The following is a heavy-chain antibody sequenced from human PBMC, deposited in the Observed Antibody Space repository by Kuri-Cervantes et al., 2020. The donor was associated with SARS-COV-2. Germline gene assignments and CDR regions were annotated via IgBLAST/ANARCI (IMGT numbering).Heavy chain of an antibody. CDR1: GFTFSTYG. Sequence: GESLKISCAASGFTFSTYGMHWVRQAPGKGLEWVAVIWYDGSNKYYVDSVKGRFTISRDNSKNTLYLQMNRLRAEDTAVYYCPRDLTPAAFDIWGQGTMVTVSS. D-gene: IGHD3-9*01. J-gene: IGHJ3*02. CDR3: PRDLTPAAFDI. CDR2: IWYDGSNK. V-gene: IGHV3-33*08.